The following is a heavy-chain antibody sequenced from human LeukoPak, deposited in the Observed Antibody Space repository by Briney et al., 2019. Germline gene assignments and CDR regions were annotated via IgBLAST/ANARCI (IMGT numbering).Heavy chain of an antibody. J-gene: IGHJ6*03. CDR2: IYYSGST. V-gene: IGHV4-39*01. CDR1: GGSISSSSYY. CDR3: ARRGYSYYYYYYMDV. Sequence: PSETLSLTCTVSGGSISSSSYYWGWIRQPPGKGLEWIGSIYYSGSTYYNPSLKSRVTISVDTSKNQFSLKLSSVTAADTAVYYCARRGYSYYYYYYMDVWGKGTTVTVSS. D-gene: IGHD5-18*01.